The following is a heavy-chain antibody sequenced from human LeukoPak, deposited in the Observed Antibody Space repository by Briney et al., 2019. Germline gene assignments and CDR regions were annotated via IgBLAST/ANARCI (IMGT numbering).Heavy chain of an antibody. CDR3: QGYGGSYYDAFDI. V-gene: IGHV4-30-4*08. Sequence: SETLSLTCTVSGGSISSGDYYRSWIRQPPGKGLEWIGYIYYSGSTYYNPSLKSRVTISVDTSKNQFSLKLSSVTAADTAVYYCQGYGGSYYDAFDIWGQGTMVTVSS. J-gene: IGHJ3*02. CDR2: IYYSGST. D-gene: IGHD1-26*01. CDR1: GGSISSGDYY.